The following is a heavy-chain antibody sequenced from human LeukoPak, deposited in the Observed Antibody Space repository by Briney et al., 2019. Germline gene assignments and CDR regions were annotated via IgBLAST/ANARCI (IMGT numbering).Heavy chain of an antibody. CDR3: ARDVRYASGWSTPES. CDR2: IYSSGSA. J-gene: IGHJ5*02. Sequence: SETLSLTCTVSGGSIINHHWSWVRQPAGKGLEWIGRIYSSGSANYSPSLKSRVSMSIDTSNNYFSLNLTSVTAADTALYFCARDVRYASGWSTPESWGQGTLVTVSS. V-gene: IGHV4-4*07. D-gene: IGHD6-19*01. CDR1: GGSIINHH.